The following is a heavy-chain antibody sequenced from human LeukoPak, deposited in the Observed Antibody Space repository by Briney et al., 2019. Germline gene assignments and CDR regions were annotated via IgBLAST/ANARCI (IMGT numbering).Heavy chain of an antibody. CDR2: INPSGGST. D-gene: IGHD3-10*01. Sequence: ASVTVSCKASGYTFTSYYMHWVRQAPGQGLEWMGIINPSGGSTSYAQKFQGRVTMTRDTSTSTVYMELSSLRSEDTAVYYCARDLDDPRITMVRGVTKDYWGQGTLVTVSS. CDR1: GYTFTSYY. V-gene: IGHV1-46*03. CDR3: ARDLDDPRITMVRGVTKDY. J-gene: IGHJ4*02.